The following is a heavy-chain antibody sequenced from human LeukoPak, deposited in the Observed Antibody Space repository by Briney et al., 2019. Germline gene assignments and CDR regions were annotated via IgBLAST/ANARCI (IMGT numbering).Heavy chain of an antibody. J-gene: IGHJ4*02. CDR2: ISAYNGNT. CDR3: ARDTPSSIAALTIFDY. D-gene: IGHD6-6*01. V-gene: IGHV1-18*01. CDR1: GYTFTSYG. Sequence: ASVKVSCKASGYTFTSYGISWVRQAPGQGLEWMGCISAYNGNTNYAQKLQGRVTMTTDTSTSTAYMELRSLRSDDTAVYYCARDTPSSIAALTIFDYWGQGTLVTVSS.